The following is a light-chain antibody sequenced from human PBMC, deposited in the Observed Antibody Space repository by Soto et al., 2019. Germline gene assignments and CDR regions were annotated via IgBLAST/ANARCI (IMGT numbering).Light chain of an antibody. V-gene: IGLV2-23*01. Sequence: QSALTQPASVSGSPGQSITISCTGTHSDVGSYNLVSWYQQHPGKAPKLIIYEDSKRPSGVSNRFSGSKSGYTASLTISGLEVEDEADYYCCSYAGSFSVIFGGGTKLTVL. CDR3: CSYAGSFSVI. J-gene: IGLJ2*01. CDR1: HSDVGSYNL. CDR2: EDS.